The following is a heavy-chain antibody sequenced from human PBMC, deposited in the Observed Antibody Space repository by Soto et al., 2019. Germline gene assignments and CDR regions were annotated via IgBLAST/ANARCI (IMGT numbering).Heavy chain of an antibody. V-gene: IGHV3-7*01. Sequence: EVQLVESGGGLVQPGGSLRLSCAASGFIFNSYWMSWVRQAPGKGLEWVANIKQDGRDKYYVDSVKGRFTISRDNAKNPLYLQMNSLRAEDTAVYYCATSTVGQDAFDIWGQGTMVTVSS. CDR3: ATSTVGQDAFDI. J-gene: IGHJ3*02. CDR2: IKQDGRDK. CDR1: GFIFNSYW. D-gene: IGHD1-26*01.